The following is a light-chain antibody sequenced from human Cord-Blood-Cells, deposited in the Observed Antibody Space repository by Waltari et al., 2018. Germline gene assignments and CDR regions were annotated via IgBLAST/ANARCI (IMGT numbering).Light chain of an antibody. V-gene: IGKV2-29*02. CDR3: MQGIPLPWT. CDR2: EVA. CDR1: QSLLHCDGKTY. Sequence: DIVMTQTPLSLSVTPGQQACIACKSSQSLLHCDGKTYLYWYLQKPGQSPQLLIYEVASRCPGVPDRFSGSGSGSDFTLKISRVGAEDVGVSYCMQGIPLPWTFGHGSKVEIK. J-gene: IGKJ1*01.